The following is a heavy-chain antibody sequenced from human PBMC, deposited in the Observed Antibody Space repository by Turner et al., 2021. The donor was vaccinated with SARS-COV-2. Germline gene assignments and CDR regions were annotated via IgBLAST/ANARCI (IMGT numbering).Heavy chain of an antibody. J-gene: IGHJ3*02. V-gene: IGHV3-53*02. CDR1: EFTVSSNY. CDR2: IYSGGST. Sequence: EVQLVETGGGLFQPGGPLRLSCAASEFTVSSNYMSWVRQAPGKGLEWVSVIYSGGSTYYADSVKGRFTISRDNAQNSVHLQMDSLRHEDTAMYYCARDQWEPVHDAFDIWGQGTKVTVSS. CDR3: ARDQWEPVHDAFDI. D-gene: IGHD1-26*01.